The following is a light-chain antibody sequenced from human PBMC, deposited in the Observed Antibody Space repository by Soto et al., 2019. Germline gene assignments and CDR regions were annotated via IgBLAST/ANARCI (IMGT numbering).Light chain of an antibody. Sequence: QSALTQPASVSGSPGQSITISCTGTSSDIGNYDFVSWYQQVPGTAPKAMIYEVSSRPSGVSNRFSGSKSGNTASLTISGLKAEDEAYYYCSSYTNSTTFILFGGGTKLTVL. J-gene: IGLJ2*01. CDR3: SSYTNSTTFIL. CDR2: EVS. V-gene: IGLV2-14*01. CDR1: SSDIGNYDF.